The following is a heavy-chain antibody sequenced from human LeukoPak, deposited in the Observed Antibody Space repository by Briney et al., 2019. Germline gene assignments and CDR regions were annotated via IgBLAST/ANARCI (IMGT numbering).Heavy chain of an antibody. D-gene: IGHD2-2*01. CDR1: GFTFSSYW. V-gene: IGHV3-74*01. CDR2: IKSDGSST. J-gene: IGHJ3*01. CDR3: VKEGVVCSSTSCYLVAFDV. Sequence: GGSLRLSCGASGFTFSSYWMHWVRQAPGQGLVWVSRIKSDGSSTAYADSVKGQFTISRDNAKNTLSLQMNSLRAEDTAVYYCVKEGVVCSSTSCYLVAFDVWGQGTMVTVSS.